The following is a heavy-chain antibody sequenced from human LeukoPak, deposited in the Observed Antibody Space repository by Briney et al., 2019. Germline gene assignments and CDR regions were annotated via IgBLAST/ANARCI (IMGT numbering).Heavy chain of an antibody. CDR1: GGSISSGGYS. D-gene: IGHD3-22*01. V-gene: IGHV4-30-2*02. Sequence: SETLSLTCAVSGGSISSGGYSWSWIRQPPGKGLEWIGYIYHSGSTYYNPSLKSRVTISVDTSKNQFSLKLSSVTAADTAVYYCARVYYYDSSGSDDAFDIWGQGTMVTVSS. CDR2: IYHSGST. J-gene: IGHJ3*02. CDR3: ARVYYYDSSGSDDAFDI.